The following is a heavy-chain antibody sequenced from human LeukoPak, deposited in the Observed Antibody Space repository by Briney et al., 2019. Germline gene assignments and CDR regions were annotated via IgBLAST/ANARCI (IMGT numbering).Heavy chain of an antibody. D-gene: IGHD7-27*01. J-gene: IGHJ4*02. CDR3: ATSLGPLTDC. CDR2: VNSDGSGT. V-gene: IGHV3-74*01. Sequence: GGSLRLSCAASGFTFSSYAMSWVRQAPGKGLVWVSRVNSDGSGTGYADSVKGRFTISRDNAKNTLYLQMNSLRAEDTAVYYCATSLGPLTDCWGQGTLVTVST. CDR1: GFTFSSYA.